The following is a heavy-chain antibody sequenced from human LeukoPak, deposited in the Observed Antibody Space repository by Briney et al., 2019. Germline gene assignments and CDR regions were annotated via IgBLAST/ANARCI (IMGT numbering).Heavy chain of an antibody. Sequence: SETLSLTCTVSGGSISSGDYYWSWIRQPPGKGLEWIGYIYYSGSTNYNPSLKSRVTISVDTSKNQFSLKLISVTAADTAVYYCARAPYGSATNNYYMDVWGKGTTVTVSS. J-gene: IGHJ6*03. CDR2: IYYSGST. D-gene: IGHD3-10*01. V-gene: IGHV4-61*08. CDR1: GGSISSGDYY. CDR3: ARAPYGSATNNYYMDV.